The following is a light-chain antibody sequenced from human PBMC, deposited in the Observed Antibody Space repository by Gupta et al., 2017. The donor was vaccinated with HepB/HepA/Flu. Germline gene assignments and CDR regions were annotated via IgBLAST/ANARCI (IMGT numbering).Light chain of an antibody. CDR2: DVS. CDR1: SSDVGGYTY. Sequence: QSALPQPRSVSGSPGQSVPISCTGTSSDVGGYTYVSWYHQDPGKAPKLMIYDVSKRPSGVPDRFSGSKSGNTASLTIAGLQAEEDADYYCCSYAGRDVVFGGGTKLTVL. J-gene: IGLJ2*01. V-gene: IGLV2-11*01. CDR3: CSYAGRDVV.